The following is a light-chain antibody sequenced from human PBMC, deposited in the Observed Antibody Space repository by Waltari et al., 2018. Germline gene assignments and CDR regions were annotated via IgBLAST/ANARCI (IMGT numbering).Light chain of an antibody. CDR1: QSLLYNSNDKNY. CDR3: QQYYSRRT. CDR2: WAS. V-gene: IGKV4-1*01. J-gene: IGKJ1*01. Sequence: IVMTQSPDSLAVSLGERATINCKSSQSLLYNSNDKNYLAWYQQKPGQPPKLLIYWASTRQSGVPDRFSGSGSATDFTLTISSLQAEDVAVYYCQQYYSRRTFGQGTKVEIK.